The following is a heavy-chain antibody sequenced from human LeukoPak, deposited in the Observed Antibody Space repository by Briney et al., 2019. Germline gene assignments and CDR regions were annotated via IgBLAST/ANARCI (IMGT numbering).Heavy chain of an antibody. CDR3: ARVSPMWFDP. CDR1: GCSISSYY. Sequence: SETLSLTCTVSGCSISSYYWSWIRQPPGKGLEWMGYISYSGSTNYNPSLKSRVTISVDTSKNQFSLKLSSVTAADTAVYYCARVSPMWFDPWGQGTLVTVSS. CDR2: ISYSGST. V-gene: IGHV4-59*12. J-gene: IGHJ5*02.